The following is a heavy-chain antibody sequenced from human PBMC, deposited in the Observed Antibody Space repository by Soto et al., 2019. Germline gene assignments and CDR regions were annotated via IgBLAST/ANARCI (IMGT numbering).Heavy chain of an antibody. CDR2: INAGNGNT. J-gene: IGHJ4*02. V-gene: IGHV1-3*01. CDR1: GYTFTSYA. D-gene: IGHD6-13*01. CDR3: ARESSSSCHDY. Sequence: ASVKVSCKASGYTFTSYAMQWVRQAPGQRLEWMGWINAGNGNTKYSQKLQGRVTMTTDTSTSTAYMELRSLRSDDTAVYYCARESSSSCHDYWGQGTLVTVSS.